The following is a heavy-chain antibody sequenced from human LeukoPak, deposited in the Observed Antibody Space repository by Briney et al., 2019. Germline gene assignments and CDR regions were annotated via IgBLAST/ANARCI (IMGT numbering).Heavy chain of an antibody. V-gene: IGHV4-31*03. CDR1: GGSISSGGYY. CDR2: IYYSGST. D-gene: IGHD6-19*01. Sequence: SETLSLTCTVSGGSISSGGYYWSWIRQHPGKGLEWIGYIYYSGSTYYNPSLKSRVTISVDTSKNQFSLKLSSVTAADTAVYYCARGQFAHLFYSSGWPSRYWGQGTLVTVSS. CDR3: ARGQFAHLFYSSGWPSRY. J-gene: IGHJ4*02.